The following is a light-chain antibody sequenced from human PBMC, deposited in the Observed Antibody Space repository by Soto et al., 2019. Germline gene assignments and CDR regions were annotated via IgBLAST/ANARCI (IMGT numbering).Light chain of an antibody. J-gene: IGLJ2*01. V-gene: IGLV1-44*01. Sequence: QSVLTQPPSASGTPGQRVTISCSGSSSNIGSNTVNWYQQLPGTAPKLLIYSNNQRPSGVPDRFSGCKSGTSASLAISGLQSEDEADDYCAAWDDSLNGVVFGGGTKLTVL. CDR3: AAWDDSLNGVV. CDR2: SNN. CDR1: SSNIGSNT.